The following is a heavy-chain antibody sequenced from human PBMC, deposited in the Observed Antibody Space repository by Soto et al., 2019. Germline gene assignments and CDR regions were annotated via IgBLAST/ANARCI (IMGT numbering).Heavy chain of an antibody. V-gene: IGHV3-23*01. CDR3: AKDKEVVVVAATGDY. CDR1: GFTFSSYA. Sequence: PGGSLRLSCAASGFTFSSYAMSWVRQAPGKGLEWVSAISGSGGSTYYADSVKGRFTISRDNSKNTLYLQMNSLRAEDTAVYYCAKDKEVVVVAATGDYWGQGTLVTVSS. J-gene: IGHJ4*02. CDR2: ISGSGGST. D-gene: IGHD2-15*01.